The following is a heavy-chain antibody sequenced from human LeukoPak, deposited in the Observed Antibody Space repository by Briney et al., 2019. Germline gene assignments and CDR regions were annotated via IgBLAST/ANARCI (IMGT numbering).Heavy chain of an antibody. CDR1: GFTFSSYA. CDR3: ARGYCSSTSCYYMDV. J-gene: IGHJ6*03. CDR2: ISYDGSNK. D-gene: IGHD2-2*01. Sequence: AGGSLRLSCAASGFTFSSYAMHWVRQAPGKGLEWVAVISYDGSNKYYADSVKGRFTISRDNSKNTLYLQMNSLRAEDTAVYYCARGYCSSTSCYYMDVWGKGTTVTVSS. V-gene: IGHV3-30-3*01.